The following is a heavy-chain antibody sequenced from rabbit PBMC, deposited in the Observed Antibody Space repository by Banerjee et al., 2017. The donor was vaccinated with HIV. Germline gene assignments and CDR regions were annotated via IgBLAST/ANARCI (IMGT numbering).Heavy chain of an antibody. CDR1: GFDFSSNA. J-gene: IGHJ4*01. V-gene: IGHV1S40*01. CDR3: ARYDTTIGDYNL. Sequence: QSLEESGGDLVKPGASLTLTCTASGFDFSSNAMCWVRQAPGKGLEWIGCIYNSDGSTAYASWVNGRFTISKTSSTTVTLQMTSLTAADTATYFCARYDTTIGDYNLWGQGTLVTVS. D-gene: IGHD2-1*01. CDR2: IYNSDGST.